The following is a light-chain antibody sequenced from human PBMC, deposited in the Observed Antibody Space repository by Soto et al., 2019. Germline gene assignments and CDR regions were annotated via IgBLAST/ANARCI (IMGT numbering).Light chain of an antibody. CDR1: QSVSSN. J-gene: IGKJ1*01. V-gene: IGKV3-15*01. CDR2: GAS. Sequence: EIVMTQSPATLSVSPGERATLSCRASQSVSSNLAWYQQKPGQAPRLLIYGASTRATGIPARFSGSGSGTDFSLTISRLEPEDFAVYYCQQYGVSPRTFGQGTKV. CDR3: QQYGVSPRT.